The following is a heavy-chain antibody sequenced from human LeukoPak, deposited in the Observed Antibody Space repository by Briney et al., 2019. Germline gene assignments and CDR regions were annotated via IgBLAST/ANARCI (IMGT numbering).Heavy chain of an antibody. V-gene: IGHV3-7*01. CDR3: ARDPYDFWSGHSMYYFDY. Sequence: GGSLRLSCAASGFTFSSYWMSWVRQAPGKGLEWVANIKQDGSEKYYVDSVKGRFTISRDNAKNSLYLQMNSLRAEDTAVYYCARDPYDFWSGHSMYYFDYWGQGALVTVSS. D-gene: IGHD3-3*01. CDR1: GFTFSSYW. CDR2: IKQDGSEK. J-gene: IGHJ4*02.